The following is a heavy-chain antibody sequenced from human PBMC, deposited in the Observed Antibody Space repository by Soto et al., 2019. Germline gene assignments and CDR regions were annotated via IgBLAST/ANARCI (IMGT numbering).Heavy chain of an antibody. CDR3: ARGQLYGDYDY. CDR1: GGSFSGYY. V-gene: IGHV4-34*01. CDR2: INHSGST. J-gene: IGHJ4*02. D-gene: IGHD4-17*01. Sequence: QVQLQQWGAGLLKPSETLSLTCAVYGGSFSGYYWSWIRQPPGKGLEWIGEINHSGSTNYNPSLKSRVTISVDTSKNQFSLKLGSVTAADTAVYYCARGQLYGDYDYWGQGTLVTVSA.